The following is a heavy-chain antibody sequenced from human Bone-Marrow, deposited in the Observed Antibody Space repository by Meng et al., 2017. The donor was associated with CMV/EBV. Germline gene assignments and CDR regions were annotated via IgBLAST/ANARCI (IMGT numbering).Heavy chain of an antibody. V-gene: IGHV3-21*01. Sequence: GESLKISCAASGFTFSSYSMNWVRQAPGKGLEWVSSISSSSSYIYYADSVKGRFTISRDNAKNSLYLQMNSLRAEDTAVYYCARDCPPHSIDWVTTYYYGMDVWGQGTTVTVSS. CDR1: GFTFSSYS. D-gene: IGHD3-3*01. J-gene: IGHJ6*02. CDR2: ISSSSSYI. CDR3: ARDCPPHSIDWVTTYYYGMDV.